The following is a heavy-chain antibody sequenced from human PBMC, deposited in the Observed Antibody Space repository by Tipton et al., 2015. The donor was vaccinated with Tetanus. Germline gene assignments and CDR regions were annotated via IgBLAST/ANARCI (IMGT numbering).Heavy chain of an antibody. CDR3: ARVPHSSSWFHASYYYYGMDV. D-gene: IGHD6-13*01. V-gene: IGHV3-30*04. CDR1: GFTFSSYA. CDR2: ISYDGSNK. Sequence: SLRLSCAASGFTFSSYAMHWVRQAPGKGLEWVAVISYDGSNKYYADSVKGRFTISRDNSKNTLYLQMNSLRAEDTAVYYCARVPHSSSWFHASYYYYGMDVWGQGTTVTVSS. J-gene: IGHJ6*02.